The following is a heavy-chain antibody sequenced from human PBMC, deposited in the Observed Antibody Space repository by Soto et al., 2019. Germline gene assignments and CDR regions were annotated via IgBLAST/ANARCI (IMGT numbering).Heavy chain of an antibody. Sequence: ASVKVSCKASGYTFAGYYMHWVRQAPGQGLEWMGWINPNSGGTNYAQKFQGRVTMTRDASISTAYMELSRLRSDDTAVYYCATIMVRGVIMDYWGQGTRGTAPQ. CDR1: GYTFAGYY. CDR2: INPNSGGT. CDR3: ATIMVRGVIMDY. D-gene: IGHD3-10*01. J-gene: IGHJ4*02. V-gene: IGHV1-2*02.